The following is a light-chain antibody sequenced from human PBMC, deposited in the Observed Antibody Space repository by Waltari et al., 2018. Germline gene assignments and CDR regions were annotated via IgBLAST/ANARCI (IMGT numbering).Light chain of an antibody. J-gene: IGLJ3*02. CDR1: SSHLGTNY. CDR2: RNS. Sequence: QSVLTQPPSASGTPGQTVTISCSGSSSHLGTNYVFWYQHLPGAAPQLLIFRNSRRPARVPDRFSGSKSGNSATLAISGLRSEDEADYYCAGWDDRQSGPYWVFGGGTKLTVL. CDR3: AGWDDRQSGPYWV. V-gene: IGLV1-47*01.